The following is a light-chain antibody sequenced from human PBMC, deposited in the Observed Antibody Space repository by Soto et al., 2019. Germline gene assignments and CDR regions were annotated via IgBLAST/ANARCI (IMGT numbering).Light chain of an antibody. CDR2: AAS. CDR1: QSIGGF. V-gene: IGKV1-39*01. J-gene: IGKJ4*01. Sequence: DIQMTHSPSSLSVSVGDRVTITCRASQSIGGFLNWYQQKLGKAPKLLIYAASSLQSGVPSRFSGSGSGKDLTLTISSLQPEDFATYYCSQSYSTHLPFGGGTKVDIX. CDR3: SQSYSTHLP.